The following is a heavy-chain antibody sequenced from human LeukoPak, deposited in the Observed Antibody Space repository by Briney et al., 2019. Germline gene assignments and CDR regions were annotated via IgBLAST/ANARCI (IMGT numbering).Heavy chain of an antibody. D-gene: IGHD5-12*01. CDR1: GYTFSSYY. CDR2: ISPSGDYT. CDR3: ARNEGGYDSGLDY. J-gene: IGHJ4*02. Sequence: ASVKVSCKASGYTFSSYYMHWVRQAPGQGLEWMGIISPSGDYTRYAQKLQGRVSMTLDTSASTAYMELSSLRSEDMAVYYCARNEGGYDSGLDYWGQGTLVTVSS. V-gene: IGHV1-46*04.